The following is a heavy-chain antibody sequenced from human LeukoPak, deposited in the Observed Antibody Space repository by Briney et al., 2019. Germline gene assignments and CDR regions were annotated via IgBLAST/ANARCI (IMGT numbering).Heavy chain of an antibody. CDR3: ARAQPPKLYDFWSGPYYYYYMDV. CDR1: GGSISSSSYY. D-gene: IGHD3-3*01. J-gene: IGHJ6*03. Sequence: PSETLSLTCTVSGGSISSSSYYWGWIRQPPGKGLEWIGSIYYSGSTYYNPSLKSRVTISVDTSKNQFSLKLSSVTAADTAVYYCARAQPPKLYDFWSGPYYYYYMDVWGKGTTVTVSS. CDR2: IYYSGST. V-gene: IGHV4-39*07.